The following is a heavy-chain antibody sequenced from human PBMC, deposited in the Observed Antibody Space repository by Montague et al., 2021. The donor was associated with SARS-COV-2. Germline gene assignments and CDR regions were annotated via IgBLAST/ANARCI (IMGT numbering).Heavy chain of an antibody. V-gene: IGHV4-59*01. J-gene: IGHJ3*02. CDR1: GGSISRYS. CDR2: IYNSGST. Sequence: SETLSLTCTVSGGSISRYSWTWIRQPPGKGLEWIGYIYNSGSTNYNPSLTIRVPISEDTSKNQFSLKLSSVAAADTAVYYCARVGRGSSWYEVAFDIWGQGTMVTVSS. CDR3: ARVGRGSSWYEVAFDI. D-gene: IGHD6-13*01.